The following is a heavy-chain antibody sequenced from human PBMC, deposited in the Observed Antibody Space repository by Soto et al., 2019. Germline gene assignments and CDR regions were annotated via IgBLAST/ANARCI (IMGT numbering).Heavy chain of an antibody. CDR3: SRGGVRGVIIHFDY. CDR1: GFTFGSYW. D-gene: IGHD3-10*01. Sequence: PGGSLRLSCAASGFTFGSYWMDWVRQAPGKGLEWVSAISGSGGSTYYADSVKGRFTISRDNSKNTLYLQMNSLRAEDTAVYYCSRGGVRGVIIHFDYWGQGTLVTVLL. V-gene: IGHV3-23*01. J-gene: IGHJ4*02. CDR2: ISGSGGST.